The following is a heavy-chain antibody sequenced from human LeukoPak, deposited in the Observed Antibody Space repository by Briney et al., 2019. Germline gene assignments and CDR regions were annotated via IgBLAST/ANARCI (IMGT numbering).Heavy chain of an antibody. CDR2: IWYDGSYK. CDR1: GFIFSSYG. J-gene: IGHJ4*02. Sequence: GGSLRLSCAASGFIFSSYGMHWVRQAPGKGLEWVAVIWYDGSYKFYADSVKGRFTISRDNSENTVYLQMNSLRAEDTAVYYCARGDVVVTSVDWGYWGQGTLVTVSS. V-gene: IGHV3-33*01. CDR3: ARGDVVVTSVDWGY. D-gene: IGHD2-21*02.